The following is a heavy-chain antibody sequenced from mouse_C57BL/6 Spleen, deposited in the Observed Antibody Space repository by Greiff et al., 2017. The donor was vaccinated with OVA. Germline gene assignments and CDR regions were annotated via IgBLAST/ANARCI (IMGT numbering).Heavy chain of an antibody. CDR3: ARGGITTDWDAFAY. CDR1: GYTFTSYW. Sequence: VQLQQPGAELVRPGSSVKLSCKASGYTFTSYWMHWVKPRPIQGLEWIGNIDPSDSDTHYNQKFKDKATLTVDKSSSTAYMQLSSLTSEDSAVYYCARGGITTDWDAFAYWGQGTLVTVSA. V-gene: IGHV1-52*01. J-gene: IGHJ3*01. D-gene: IGHD2-4*01. CDR2: IDPSDSDT.